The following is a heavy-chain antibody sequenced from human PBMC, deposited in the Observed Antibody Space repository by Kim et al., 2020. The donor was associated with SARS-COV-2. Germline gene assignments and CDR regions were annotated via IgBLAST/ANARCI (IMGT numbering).Heavy chain of an antibody. J-gene: IGHJ6*03. CDR3: ARANVLYNWNYYYYYYMDV. CDR1: GGSISSYY. CDR2: IYYSGST. V-gene: IGHV4-59*01. Sequence: SETLSLTCTVSGGSISSYYWSWIRQPPGKGLEWIGYIYYSGSTNYNPSLKSRVTISVDTSKNQFSLKLSSVTAADTAVYYCARANVLYNWNYYYYYYMDVWGKGTTVTVSS. D-gene: IGHD1-20*01.